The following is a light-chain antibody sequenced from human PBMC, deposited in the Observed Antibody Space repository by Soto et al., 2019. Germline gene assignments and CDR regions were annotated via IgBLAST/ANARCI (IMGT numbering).Light chain of an antibody. CDR1: SSNIGSNY. CDR2: RNN. J-gene: IGLJ2*01. CDR3: ASWDGSLSGLV. V-gene: IGLV1-47*01. Sequence: QSVLTQPPSASGTPGQRVTISCSGSSSNIGSNYVFWYQQLPGTAPKVLIYRNNQRPSGVPDRFSGSRSGTSASLAISGLRSEDEADYYCASWDGSLSGLVFGGGTKLTVL.